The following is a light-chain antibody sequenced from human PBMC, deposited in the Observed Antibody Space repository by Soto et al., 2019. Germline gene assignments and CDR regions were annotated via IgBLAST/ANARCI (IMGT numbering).Light chain of an antibody. CDR1: SSDVGGYNY. V-gene: IGLV2-14*01. Sequence: QSALTQPASVSGSPGQSITISCTGTSSDVGGYNYVSWYQQHPGKAPKLMIYEVSNRPSGVSNRFSGSKSGNTASLPISGLPAEDEADYYCSSYTTSSTHWVFGGGTKLTVL. CDR3: SSYTTSSTHWV. J-gene: IGLJ3*02. CDR2: EVS.